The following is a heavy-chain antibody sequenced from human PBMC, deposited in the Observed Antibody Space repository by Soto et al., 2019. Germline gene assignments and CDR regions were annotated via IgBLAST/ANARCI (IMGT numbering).Heavy chain of an antibody. CDR1: GYTFTSYA. CDR3: ARLGIAVADNVDY. CDR2: INVGNGNT. J-gene: IGHJ4*02. D-gene: IGHD6-19*01. V-gene: IGHV1-3*01. Sequence: GASVKVSCKASGYTFTSYAMHWVRQAPGQRLEWMGWINVGNGNTKYSQKFQGRVTITRDTSASTAYMELSSLRSEDTAVYYCARLGIAVADNVDYWGQGTLVTVSS.